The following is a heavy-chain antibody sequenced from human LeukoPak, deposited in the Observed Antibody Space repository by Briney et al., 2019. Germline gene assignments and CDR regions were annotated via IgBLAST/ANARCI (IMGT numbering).Heavy chain of an antibody. CDR2: INPNSGGT. CDR1: GYTFTGYY. V-gene: IGHV1-2*02. D-gene: IGHD4-17*01. Sequence: ASVKVSCKASGYTFTGYYMHWVRQAPGQGLEWMGWINPNSGGTNYAQKFQGRVTMTRDTSISTAYMELSRLRSDDTAVYYCASWCGDYVAGDYYYYMDVWGKGTTVTISS. CDR3: ASWCGDYVAGDYYYYMDV. J-gene: IGHJ6*03.